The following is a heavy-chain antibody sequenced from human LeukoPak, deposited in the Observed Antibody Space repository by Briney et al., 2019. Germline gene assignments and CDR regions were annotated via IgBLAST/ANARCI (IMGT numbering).Heavy chain of an antibody. J-gene: IGHJ4*02. CDR2: IKQDGSEK. CDR1: GFTFSSYW. CDR3: ARDGGSIAARPPPFDY. Sequence: GGSLRLSCAASGFTFSSYWMSWVRQAPGKGLEWVANIKQDGSEKYYVDSVKGRFTISRDNAKNSLYLQMNSLRAEDTAVYYCARDGGSIAARPPPFDYWGQGTLVTVSS. V-gene: IGHV3-7*01. D-gene: IGHD6-6*01.